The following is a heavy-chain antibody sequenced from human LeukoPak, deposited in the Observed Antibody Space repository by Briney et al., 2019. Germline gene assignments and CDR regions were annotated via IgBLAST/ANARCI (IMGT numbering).Heavy chain of an antibody. Sequence: ASVKVSCKASGYTFTGYYMHWVRQAPGQGLEWMGWINPNSGGTNYAQKFQGWVTMTRDTSISTAYMELSRQRSDDTAVYYCARGPPLRAYYFDYWGQGTLVTVSS. V-gene: IGHV1-2*04. CDR3: ARGPPLRAYYFDY. CDR2: INPNSGGT. CDR1: GYTFTGYY. J-gene: IGHJ4*02. D-gene: IGHD3-10*01.